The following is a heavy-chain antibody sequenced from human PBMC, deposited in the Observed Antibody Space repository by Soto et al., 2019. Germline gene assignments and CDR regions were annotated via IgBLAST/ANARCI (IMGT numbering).Heavy chain of an antibody. D-gene: IGHD3-16*01. CDR3: ARDVEITGLSYWFDP. J-gene: IGHJ5*02. CDR1: GGTFSSYA. Sequence: SVKVSCKASGGTFSSYAISWVRQAPGQGLEWMGGIIPIFGTANYAQKFQGRVTITADESTSTAYMELSSLRSEDTAVYYCARDVEITGLSYWFDPWGQGTLVTVSS. V-gene: IGHV1-69*13. CDR2: IIPIFGTA.